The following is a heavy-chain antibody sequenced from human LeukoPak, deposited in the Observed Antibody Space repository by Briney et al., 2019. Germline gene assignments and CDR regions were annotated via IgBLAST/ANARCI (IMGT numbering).Heavy chain of an antibody. CDR2: ISAYNGNT. CDR3: ARDHQHGYNSDEYYFDY. J-gene: IGHJ4*02. D-gene: IGHD5-24*01. V-gene: IGHV1-18*01. CDR1: GYTFTSYG. Sequence: GASVKVSCKASGYTFTSYGISWVRQAPGQGLEWMGWISAYNGNTNYAQKLQGRVTMTTDTSTSTAYMELRSLRSDDTAVYYCARDHQHGYNSDEYYFDYWGQGTLVTVSS.